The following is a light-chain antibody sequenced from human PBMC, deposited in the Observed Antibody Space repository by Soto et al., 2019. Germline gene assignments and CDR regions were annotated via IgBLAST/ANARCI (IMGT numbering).Light chain of an antibody. CDR3: SSYTSSSTLVV. CDR2: DVS. V-gene: IGLV2-14*03. CDR1: SSDVGGYNY. J-gene: IGLJ2*01. Sequence: QSALTQPASVSGSPGQSITISCTGTSSDVGGYNYVSWYQHHPGKAPKLTIYDVSNRPSGVSDRISGSKSGNTASLTISGLQAEDEADYYCSSYTSSSTLVVFGGGTKVTVL.